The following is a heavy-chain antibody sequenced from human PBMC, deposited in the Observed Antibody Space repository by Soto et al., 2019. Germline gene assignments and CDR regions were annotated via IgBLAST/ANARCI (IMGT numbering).Heavy chain of an antibody. Sequence: GGSLRLSCAASGFTVSSNYMSWVRQAPGKGLEWVSVIYSGGSTYYADSVKGRFIISRDNSKNTVYLQMNSLRAEDTAVYYCARNYYDRGGGFDYWGKGTRVTVSS. CDR1: GFTVSSNY. CDR3: ARNYYDRGGGFDY. J-gene: IGHJ4*02. D-gene: IGHD3-22*01. V-gene: IGHV3-53*01. CDR2: IYSGGST.